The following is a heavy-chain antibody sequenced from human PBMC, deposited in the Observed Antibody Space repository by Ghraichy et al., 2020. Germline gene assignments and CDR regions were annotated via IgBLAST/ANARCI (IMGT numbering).Heavy chain of an antibody. CDR2: INHSGST. V-gene: IGHV4-34*01. CDR3: ARGRYYYDSSGYYHCYFDY. Sequence: SETLSLTCAVYGGSFSGYYWSWIRQPPGKGLEWIGEINHSGSTNYNPSLKSRVTISVDTSKNQFSLKLSSVTAADTAVYYCARGRYYYDSSGYYHCYFDYWGQGTLVTVSS. J-gene: IGHJ4*02. D-gene: IGHD3-22*01. CDR1: GGSFSGYY.